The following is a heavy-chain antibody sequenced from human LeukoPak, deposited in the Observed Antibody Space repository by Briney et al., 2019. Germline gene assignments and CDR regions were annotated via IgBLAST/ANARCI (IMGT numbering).Heavy chain of an antibody. CDR3: AAGSGWYRFDY. J-gene: IGHJ4*02. CDR2: IVVGSGNT. V-gene: IGHV1-58*02. Sequence: SVKVSCKASGFTFTTAAIQWVRQARGQRLEWIGWIVVGSGNTNYAQKVQKRVTITRDMSTSTAYMEMSSLTSDDSAVYYCAAGSGWYRFDYWGQGTLVTVSS. D-gene: IGHD6-13*01. CDR1: GFTFTTAA.